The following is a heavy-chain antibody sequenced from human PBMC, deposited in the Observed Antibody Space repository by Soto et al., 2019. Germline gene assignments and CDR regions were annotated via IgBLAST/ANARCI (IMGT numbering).Heavy chain of an antibody. D-gene: IGHD3-22*01. Sequence: SETLSLTCTVSGGSISSYYWSWIRQPAGKGLEWIGRIYTSGSTNYNPSLKSRVTMSVDTSKNQFSLKLSSVTAADTAVYYCARGGRNYYDSSGYYHFFDYWGQGTLVTVSS. CDR3: ARGGRNYYDSSGYYHFFDY. V-gene: IGHV4-4*07. CDR2: IYTSGST. J-gene: IGHJ4*02. CDR1: GGSISSYY.